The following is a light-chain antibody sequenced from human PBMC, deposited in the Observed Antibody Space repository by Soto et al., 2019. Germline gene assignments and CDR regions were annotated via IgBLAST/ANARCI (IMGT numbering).Light chain of an antibody. CDR3: TSCTAGALYV. CDR2: KVS. CDR1: SSDVGAFDL. Sequence: QSVLTQPASVSGSPGQSITISCTGTSSDVGAFDLVSWYQHYPDKAPKLLIYKVSHRPSGVSNRFSGSKSGNTASLTISGLQAEDEADYFCTSCTAGALYVFGTGTKVTV. J-gene: IGLJ1*01. V-gene: IGLV2-14*01.